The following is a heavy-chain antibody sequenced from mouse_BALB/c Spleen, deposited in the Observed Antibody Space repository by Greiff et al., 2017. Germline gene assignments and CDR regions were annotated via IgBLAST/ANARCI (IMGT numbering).Heavy chain of an antibody. V-gene: IGHV5-6*02. CDR2: ISSGGSYT. D-gene: IGHD2-4*01. CDR1: GFTFSSYG. Sequence: EVKLVESGGDLVKPGGSLKLSCAASGFTFSSYGMSWVRQTPDKRLEWVATISSGGSYTYYPDSVKGRFTISRDNAKNTLYLQMSSLKSEDTAMYYCARLMITTRGFAYWGQGTLVTVSA. J-gene: IGHJ3*01. CDR3: ARLMITTRGFAY.